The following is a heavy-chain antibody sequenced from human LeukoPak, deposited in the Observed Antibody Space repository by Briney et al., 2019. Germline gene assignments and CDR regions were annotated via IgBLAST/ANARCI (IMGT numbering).Heavy chain of an antibody. J-gene: IGHJ4*02. Sequence: GGSLRLSCAASGFTFDDYAMHWVRQAPGKGLEWVSGISWNSGSIGYADSVKGRFTISRDNAKNSLYLQMNGLRAEDTAVYYCARDVDGYNFPNYFDYWGQGTLVTVSS. V-gene: IGHV3-9*01. CDR2: ISWNSGSI. D-gene: IGHD5-24*01. CDR3: ARDVDGYNFPNYFDY. CDR1: GFTFDDYA.